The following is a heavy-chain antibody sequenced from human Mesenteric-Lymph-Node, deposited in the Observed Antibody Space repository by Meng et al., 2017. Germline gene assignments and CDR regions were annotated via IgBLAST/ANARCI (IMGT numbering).Heavy chain of an antibody. CDR2: IIHGGSP. D-gene: IGHD2-8*02. V-gene: IGHV4-34*12. Sequence: QVQRQQGGAGRVKPPDTLSLTCAVNRGSLRGAYWNWIRQPPGKGLEWIGEIIHGGSPSYHPSLKSRVTISIDTSKNQLSLMLSSVTAADTAVYYCARRPTGIDYWGQGTLVTVSS. CDR3: ARRPTGIDY. CDR1: RGSLRGAY. J-gene: IGHJ4*02.